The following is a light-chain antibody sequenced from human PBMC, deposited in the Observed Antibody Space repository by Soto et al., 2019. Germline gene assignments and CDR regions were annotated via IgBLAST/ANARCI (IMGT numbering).Light chain of an antibody. V-gene: IGKV1-39*01. J-gene: IGKJ1*01. Sequence: DIQMTQSPSSLSASVGDRVTITCRASQSISTHLNWYQQRPGKAPKLLIYAASSWQSGVPSRFSGSGSETDFTLPTSSLQAEEFATDHCQQGYSTPPWTFGQGTKVEIK. CDR1: QSISTH. CDR2: AAS. CDR3: QQGYSTPPWT.